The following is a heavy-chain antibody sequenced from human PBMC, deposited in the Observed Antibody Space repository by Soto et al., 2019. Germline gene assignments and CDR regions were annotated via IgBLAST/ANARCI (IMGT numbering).Heavy chain of an antibody. V-gene: IGHV1-18*01. CDR3: AKAANWGSRGDWFDP. Sequence: ASVKVSCKASGYTFTSYGISWVRQAPGQGLEWMGWISAYNGNTNYAQKLQGRVTMTTDTSTSTAYMELRSLRSDDTAVYYCAKAANWGSRGDWFDPWGQGTLVTVSS. D-gene: IGHD7-27*01. J-gene: IGHJ5*02. CDR1: GYTFTSYG. CDR2: ISAYNGNT.